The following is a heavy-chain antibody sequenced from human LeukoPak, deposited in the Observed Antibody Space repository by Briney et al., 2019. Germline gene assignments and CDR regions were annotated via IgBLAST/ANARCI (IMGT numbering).Heavy chain of an antibody. D-gene: IGHD2-21*02. CDR1: GVSISSHY. CDR3: ARSGGGDNFDY. CDR2: ISYSGSI. V-gene: IGHV4-59*11. J-gene: IGHJ4*02. Sequence: SETLSLTCTVSGVSISSHYWTWIRQPPGKGLEWIGYISYSGSINYNPSLKSRVTISVDTSKNQLSLKLSSVTAADTAVYYCARSGGGDNFDYWGQGTLVTVSS.